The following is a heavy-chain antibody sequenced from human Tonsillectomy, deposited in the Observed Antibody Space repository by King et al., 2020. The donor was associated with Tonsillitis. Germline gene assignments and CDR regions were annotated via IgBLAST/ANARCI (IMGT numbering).Heavy chain of an antibody. V-gene: IGHV3-30*18. CDR3: AKRRGGGPIYSYTGMAV. CDR2: ISYDGSNK. J-gene: IGHJ6*02. D-gene: IGHD3-16*01. Sequence: VQLVESGGGVVQPGRSLRLSCAASGLTFGSYGMHWVRQAPGKGLEWVAVISYDGSNKYYADSVKGRFTISRDNSKNTLYLQMNSVRAEDTAVYYCAKRRGGGPIYSYTGMAVWGHGTTVTVSS. CDR1: GLTFGSYG.